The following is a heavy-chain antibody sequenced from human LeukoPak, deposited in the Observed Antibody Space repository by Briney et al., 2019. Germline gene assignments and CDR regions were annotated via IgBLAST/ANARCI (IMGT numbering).Heavy chain of an antibody. D-gene: IGHD4-17*01. CDR1: GYTFTGYY. J-gene: IGHJ6*03. Sequence: ASVKVSCKASGYTFTGYYMHWVRQAPGQGLEWMGWINPNRGDTNYAQKLQGRVTMTTDTSTSTAYMELRSLRSDDTAVYYCARVLGPIPTTVTTDYYYYYMDVWGKGTTVTVSS. V-gene: IGHV1-2*02. CDR3: ARVLGPIPTTVTTDYYYYYMDV. CDR2: INPNRGDT.